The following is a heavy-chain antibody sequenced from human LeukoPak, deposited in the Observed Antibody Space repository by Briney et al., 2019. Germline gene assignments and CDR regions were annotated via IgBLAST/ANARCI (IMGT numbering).Heavy chain of an antibody. J-gene: IGHJ4*02. CDR3: AREGVGATVDY. Sequence: ASVKVSCKASGCTFSSYAISWVRQAPGQGLEWMGRIIPILGIANYAQKFQGRVTITADKSTSTAYMELSSLRSEDTAVYYCAREGVGATVDYWGQGTLVTVSS. V-gene: IGHV1-69*04. CDR2: IIPILGIA. CDR1: GCTFSSYA. D-gene: IGHD1-26*01.